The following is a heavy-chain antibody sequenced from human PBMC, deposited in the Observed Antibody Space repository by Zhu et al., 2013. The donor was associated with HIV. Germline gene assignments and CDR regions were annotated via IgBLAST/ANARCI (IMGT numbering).Heavy chain of an antibody. CDR1: GYTFTTYG. Sequence: QVQLVQSGAEVKKPGASVKVSCKASGYTFTTYGISWVRQAPGQGLEWMGWISAYNGNTNYAQKLQGRVTMTTDTSTNTAYMELRNLRSDDSAVYYCARGGDIVVVVAGTRLNYYYGMDVWGQGTTVSVSS. CDR2: ISAYNGNT. J-gene: IGHJ6*02. V-gene: IGHV1-18*01. D-gene: IGHD2-15*01. CDR3: ARGGDIVVVVAGTRLNYYYGMDV.